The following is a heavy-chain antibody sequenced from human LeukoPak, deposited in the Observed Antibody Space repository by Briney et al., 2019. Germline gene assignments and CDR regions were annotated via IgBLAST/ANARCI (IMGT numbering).Heavy chain of an antibody. D-gene: IGHD3-3*01. CDR1: GDSISSGSYY. CDR2: IYTSGST. V-gene: IGHV4-61*02. J-gene: IGHJ4*02. CDR3: ARLTARFYDF. Sequence: SETLSLTCTVSGDSISSGSYYWSWIRQPAGKGLEWIGRIYTSGSTNYNPSLKSRVTISVDTSRNQFSLKLSPVTAADTAVYYCARLTARFYDFWSQGTLVTVSS.